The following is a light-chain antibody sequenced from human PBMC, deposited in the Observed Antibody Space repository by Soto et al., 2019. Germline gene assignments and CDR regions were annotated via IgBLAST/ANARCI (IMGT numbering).Light chain of an antibody. CDR1: QSVSSN. Sequence: EIVMTQSPATLSVSPGERATRSCRASQSVSSNLAWYQQKPGQAPRLLIYDASNRATGIPARFSGSGSGTDFTLTISSLEPEDFAVYYCHQRANWPPAFGQGTRLEI. CDR3: HQRANWPPA. CDR2: DAS. J-gene: IGKJ5*01. V-gene: IGKV3-11*01.